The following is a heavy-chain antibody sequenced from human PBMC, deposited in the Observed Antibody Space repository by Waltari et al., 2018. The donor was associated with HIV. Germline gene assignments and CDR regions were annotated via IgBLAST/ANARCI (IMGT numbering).Heavy chain of an antibody. CDR2: ISYDGSNK. V-gene: IGHV3-30*04. J-gene: IGHJ3*02. CDR3: ARTSIVGASRVAFDI. CDR1: GFTFSSYA. Sequence: QVQLVESGGGVVQPGRSLRLSCAASGFTFSSYAMHWVRQAPGKVLEWVAVISYDGSNKYYADSVKGRFTISRDNSKNTLYLQMNSLRAEDTAVYYCARTSIVGASRVAFDIWGQGTMVTVSS. D-gene: IGHD1-26*01.